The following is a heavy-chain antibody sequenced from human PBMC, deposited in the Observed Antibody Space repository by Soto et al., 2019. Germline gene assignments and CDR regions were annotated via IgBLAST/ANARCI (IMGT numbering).Heavy chain of an antibody. D-gene: IGHD2-2*01. V-gene: IGHV4-4*02. CDR3: ARDDHIVEVPTSLGAMDV. CDR1: GGSISSNKW. Sequence: QVQLQESGPGLVTPSETLSLTCAVYGGSISSNKWWSWVRQPPGKGLEWIGEIYHSGSTNYNPPLKTRVTISLDKATSQFSLKLTSVPVAASAVYYCARDDHIVEVPTSLGAMDVWGQGTTVTVSS. CDR2: IYHSGST. J-gene: IGHJ6*02.